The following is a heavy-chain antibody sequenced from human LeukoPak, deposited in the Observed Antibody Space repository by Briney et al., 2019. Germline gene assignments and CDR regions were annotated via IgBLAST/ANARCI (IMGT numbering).Heavy chain of an antibody. CDR3: AKDRGYDILTGYSHFDY. CDR2: ISGSGGST. D-gene: IGHD3-9*01. Sequence: PGGSLRLSCAASGFTFSSYAMSWVRQDPGKGLEWVSAISGSGGSTYYADSVKGRFTISRDNSKNTLYLQMNSLRAEDTAVYYCAKDRGYDILTGYSHFDYWGQGTLVTVSS. CDR1: GFTFSSYA. V-gene: IGHV3-23*01. J-gene: IGHJ4*02.